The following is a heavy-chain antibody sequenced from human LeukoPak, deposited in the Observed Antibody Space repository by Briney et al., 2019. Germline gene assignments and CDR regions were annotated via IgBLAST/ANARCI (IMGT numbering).Heavy chain of an antibody. CDR3: ARDQDYDHLYYYYGMDV. D-gene: IGHD3-22*01. Sequence: PGRSLRLSCAASGFTFSSYAMHWVRQAPGKGLEWVAVISYDGSNKYYADSVKGRFTISRDNSKNTLYLQMNSLRAEDTAVYYRARDQDYDHLYYYYGMDVWGQGTTVTVSS. V-gene: IGHV3-30-3*01. J-gene: IGHJ6*02. CDR1: GFTFSSYA. CDR2: ISYDGSNK.